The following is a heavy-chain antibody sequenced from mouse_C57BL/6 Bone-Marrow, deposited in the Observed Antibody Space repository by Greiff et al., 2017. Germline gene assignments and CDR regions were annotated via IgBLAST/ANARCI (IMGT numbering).Heavy chain of an antibody. CDR1: GYSITSGYY. V-gene: IGHV3-6*01. CDR2: ISYDGSN. J-gene: IGHJ4*01. D-gene: IGHD1-1*01. CDR3: AHYYGRDYAMDY. Sequence: VQLQQSGPGLVKPSQSLSLTCSVTGYSITSGYYWNWIRQFPGNKLEWMGYISYDGSNNYNPSLKNRISITRDTSKNQFFLKLNSVTTEDTATYYCAHYYGRDYAMDYWGQGTSVTVSS.